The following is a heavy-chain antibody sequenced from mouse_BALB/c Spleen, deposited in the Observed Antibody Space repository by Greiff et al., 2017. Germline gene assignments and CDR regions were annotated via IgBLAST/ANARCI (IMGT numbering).Heavy chain of an antibody. CDR1: GFNIKDTY. D-gene: IGHD2-3*01. CDR3: ARVGWLLPNYAMDY. V-gene: IGHV14-3*02. J-gene: IGHJ4*01. Sequence: EVKLMESGAELVKPGASVKLSCTASGFNIKDTYMHWVKQRPEQGLEWIGRIDPANGNTKYDPKFQGKATITADTSSNTAYLQLSSLTSEDTAVYYCARVGWLLPNYAMDYWGQGTSVTVSS. CDR2: IDPANGNT.